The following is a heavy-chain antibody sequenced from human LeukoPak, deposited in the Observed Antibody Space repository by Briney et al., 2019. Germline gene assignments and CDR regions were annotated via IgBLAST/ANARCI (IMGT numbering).Heavy chain of an antibody. D-gene: IGHD6-19*01. J-gene: IGHJ4*02. CDR3: ARGEQWPYYFDS. V-gene: IGHV4-39*01. Sequence: PSETLSLTCTVSGGSIGSSGYYWGWVRQPPGKGLEWIANIFHSGSTFYNPSLKSRLTISVDASKNQFPLKLSSVTAADTAVYYCARGEQWPYYFDSWGQGTLVTVSS. CDR2: IFHSGST. CDR1: GGSIGSSGYY.